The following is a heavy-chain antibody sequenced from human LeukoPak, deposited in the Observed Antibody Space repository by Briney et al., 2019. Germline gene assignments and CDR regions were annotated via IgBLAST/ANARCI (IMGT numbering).Heavy chain of an antibody. D-gene: IGHD4-17*01. CDR2: IKQDGSEK. CDR1: GFTFSSYW. J-gene: IGHJ5*02. Sequence: GGSLRLSCAASGFTFSSYWMSWVRQAPGKGLEWVASIKQDGSEKYYVDSVKGRFTISRDNAKNSLYLQMNSLRAEDTALYYCARAPGEGWFDPGAREPWSPSPQ. V-gene: IGHV3-7*01. CDR3: ARAPGEGWFDP.